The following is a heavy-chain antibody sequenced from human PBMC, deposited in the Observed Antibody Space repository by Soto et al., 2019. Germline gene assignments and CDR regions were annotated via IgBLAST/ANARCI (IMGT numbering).Heavy chain of an antibody. J-gene: IGHJ4*02. Sequence: QVQLQESGPGLVKPSETLSLTCTVSGGSISSYYWSWIRQPPGKGLEWIGYIYYSGSTNYNPSLTSRVTIAVDTSKNQFSLKLSSVTAADTAVYYCARGDGYNLYDYWGQGTLVTVSS. CDR2: IYYSGST. D-gene: IGHD5-12*01. CDR3: ARGDGYNLYDY. V-gene: IGHV4-59*01. CDR1: GGSISSYY.